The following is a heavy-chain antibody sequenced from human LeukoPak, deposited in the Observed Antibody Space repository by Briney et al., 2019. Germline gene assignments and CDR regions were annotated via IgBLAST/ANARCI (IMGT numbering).Heavy chain of an antibody. CDR3: AKDPRYCSGGSCQGDYYFDY. CDR1: GFTFSSYA. CDR2: ISGSGGST. J-gene: IGHJ4*02. Sequence: GGSLRLSCAASGFTFSSYAMSWVRQAPGKGLEWVSAISGSGGSTYYADSVEGRFTISRDNSKNTLYLQMNSLRAEDTAVYYCAKDPRYCSGGSCQGDYYFDYWGQGTLVTVSS. V-gene: IGHV3-23*01. D-gene: IGHD2-15*01.